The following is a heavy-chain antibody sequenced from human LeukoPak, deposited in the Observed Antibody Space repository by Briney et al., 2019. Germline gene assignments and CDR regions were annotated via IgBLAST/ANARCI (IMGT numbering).Heavy chain of an antibody. CDR2: ISNDITTT. Sequence: GGSLRLSCVVSGFTLTNNPINWVRQAPGKGLEWVSYISNDITTTYYAESVKGRFTISRDNAKNSLYLQMNSLRVEDTAVYYCARDGGKSYEIDYWGQGTLVTVSS. J-gene: IGHJ4*02. D-gene: IGHD5-18*01. CDR1: GFTLTNNP. V-gene: IGHV3-48*01. CDR3: ARDGGKSYEIDY.